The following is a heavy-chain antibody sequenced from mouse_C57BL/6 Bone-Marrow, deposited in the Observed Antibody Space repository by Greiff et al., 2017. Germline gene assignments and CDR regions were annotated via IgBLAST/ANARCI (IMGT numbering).Heavy chain of an antibody. CDR1: GFNIKDDY. D-gene: IGHD2-3*01. Sequence: EVKLVESGAELVRPGASVKLSCTASGFNIKDDYIHWVKQRPEQGLEWIGWIDPEIGDTEYASKFQGKATITSDTSSNTADLQLSSLTSGDTAVYYCTSFDGNYFDFWGQGTPLTVAS. V-gene: IGHV14-4*01. CDR3: TSFDGNYFDF. CDR2: IDPEIGDT. J-gene: IGHJ2*01.